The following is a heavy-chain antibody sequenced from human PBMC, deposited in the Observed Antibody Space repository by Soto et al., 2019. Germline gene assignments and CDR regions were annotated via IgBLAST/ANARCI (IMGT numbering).Heavy chain of an antibody. J-gene: IGHJ4*02. V-gene: IGHV4-59*08. CDR2: IYYSGST. CDR3: ARLHGDPLRAYYFDY. CDR1: GGSISSYY. Sequence: PSETLSLTCTVSGGSISSYYWSWIRQPPGKGLEWIGYIYYSGSTNYNPSLKSRVTISVDTSKNQFSLKLSSVTAADTAVYYCARLHGDPLRAYYFDYWGQGTLVTVSS. D-gene: IGHD4-17*01.